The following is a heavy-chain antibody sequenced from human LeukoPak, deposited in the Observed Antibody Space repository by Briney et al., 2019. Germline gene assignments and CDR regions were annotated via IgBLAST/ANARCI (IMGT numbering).Heavy chain of an antibody. Sequence: PGGSLRLSCAASGFTFSSYDMNWVRQVPGKGLEWISYISSSSNSIYYAESVKGRFTISRENAKNSLYLQMGRLRAEDTAVYYCARGVRNNMDVWGKGTTVIVSS. J-gene: IGHJ6*03. CDR2: ISSSSNSI. V-gene: IGHV3-48*03. CDR1: GFTFSSYD. D-gene: IGHD1/OR15-1a*01. CDR3: ARGVRNNMDV.